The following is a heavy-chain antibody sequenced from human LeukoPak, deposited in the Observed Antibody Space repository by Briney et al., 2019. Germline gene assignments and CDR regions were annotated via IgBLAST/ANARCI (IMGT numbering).Heavy chain of an antibody. CDR1: GGSFSTYY. CDR3: ARSRRIAVAALDAFDI. V-gene: IGHV4-4*07. CDR2: IYTSGST. J-gene: IGHJ3*02. D-gene: IGHD6-19*01. Sequence: SETLSLTCTVSGGSFSTYYWSWIRQPAGKGLEWIGRIYTSGSTNYNPSLKSRVTMSVDTSKNQFSLKLSSVTAADTAVYYCARSRRIAVAALDAFDIWGQGTMVTVSS.